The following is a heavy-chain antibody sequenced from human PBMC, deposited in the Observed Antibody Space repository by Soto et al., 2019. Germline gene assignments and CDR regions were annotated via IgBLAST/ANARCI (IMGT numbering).Heavy chain of an antibody. J-gene: IGHJ6*02. D-gene: IGHD6-6*01. CDR2: ISGSGGST. CDR3: AKDPSSSIGYYGMDV. V-gene: IGHV3-23*01. CDR1: GFTFSSYA. Sequence: PGGSLRLSCAASGFTFSSYAMSWVRQAPGKGLEWVSAISGSGGSTYYADSVKGRFTISRDNSKNTLYLQMNSLRAEDTAVYYCAKDPSSSIGYYGMDVWGQGTTVTVSS.